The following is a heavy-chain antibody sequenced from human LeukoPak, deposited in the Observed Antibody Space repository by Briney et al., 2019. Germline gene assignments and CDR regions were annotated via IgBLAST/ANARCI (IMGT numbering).Heavy chain of an antibody. D-gene: IGHD6-19*01. CDR2: ISYDGSNK. Sequence: GGSLRLSCAASGFTFSSYAMHWVRQAPGKGLEWVAVISYDGSNKYYADSVKGRFTISRDNSKSTLDLQMNSLSTEDTAVYFCAREGYTSGRAPAFDLWGQGTVVTVSS. J-gene: IGHJ3*01. V-gene: IGHV3-30-3*01. CDR3: AREGYTSGRAPAFDL. CDR1: GFTFSSYA.